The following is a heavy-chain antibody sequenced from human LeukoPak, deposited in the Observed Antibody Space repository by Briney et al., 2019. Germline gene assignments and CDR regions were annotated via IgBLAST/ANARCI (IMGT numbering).Heavy chain of an antibody. CDR1: GGSFSGYY. D-gene: IGHD2-2*01. CDR3: ARREGYCSSTSCHHFDH. CDR2: VNHSGST. Sequence: SETLSLTCAVYGGSFSGYYWSWIRQPPGKGLEWIGEVNHSGSTNYNPSLKSRVTISVDTSKNQFSLKLSSVTAADTAVYYCARREGYCSSTSCHHFDHWGQGTLVTVSS. J-gene: IGHJ4*02. V-gene: IGHV4-34*01.